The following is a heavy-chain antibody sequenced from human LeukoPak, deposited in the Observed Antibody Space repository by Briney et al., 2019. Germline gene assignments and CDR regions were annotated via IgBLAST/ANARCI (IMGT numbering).Heavy chain of an antibody. Sequence: PGGSLRLSCAASGFTFSSDWMSWVRQAPGKGLEWVANIKQDGSEKYYVESVKGRFTISRDNAKNSLYLQMNSLRAEDTAVYYCARDRGVLLWFGELFEPYDYWGQGTLVTVSS. D-gene: IGHD3-10*01. CDR1: GFTFSSDW. CDR3: ARDRGVLLWFGELFEPYDY. CDR2: IKQDGSEK. V-gene: IGHV3-7*01. J-gene: IGHJ4*02.